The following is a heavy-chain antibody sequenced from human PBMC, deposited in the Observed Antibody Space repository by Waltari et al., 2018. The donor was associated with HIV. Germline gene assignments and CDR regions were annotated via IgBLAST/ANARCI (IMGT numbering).Heavy chain of an antibody. CDR3: TRLRAGQLWLDY. J-gene: IGHJ4*01. V-gene: IGHV3-11*04. D-gene: IGHD3-10*01. CDR2: SSRSGGNI. Sequence: QVQLVESGGGLVKPGGSLRLSCAASGFTFSNSYMTWIRQAPGKGLEWISYSSRSGGNIYDADSVKGRFTISRENTKNSLYLQRNSLRVEDTAVYYCTRLRAGQLWLDYWGHGTLVIVSS. CDR1: GFTFSNSY.